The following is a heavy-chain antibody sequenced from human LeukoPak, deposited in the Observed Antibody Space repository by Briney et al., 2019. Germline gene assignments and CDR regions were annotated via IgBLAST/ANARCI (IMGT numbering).Heavy chain of an antibody. J-gene: IGHJ6*02. CDR1: GYTFTSYG. D-gene: IGHD3-3*01. CDR2: ISAYNGNT. CDR3: ARDKPYYDFWSGSPYGMDV. Sequence: ASVKVSCKASGYTFTSYGISWVRQAPGQGLEWMGWISAYNGNTNYAQKLQGRVTMTTDTSTSTAYMELRSLRSDDTAVYYCARDKPYYDFWSGSPYGMDVWGQGTTVTVSS. V-gene: IGHV1-18*01.